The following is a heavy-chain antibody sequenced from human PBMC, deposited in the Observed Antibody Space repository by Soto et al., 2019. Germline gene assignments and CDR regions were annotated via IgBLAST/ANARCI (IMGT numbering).Heavy chain of an antibody. CDR2: IYYSGST. D-gene: IGHD6-13*01. J-gene: IGHJ5*02. V-gene: IGHV4-39*01. CDR1: GGSISSSSYY. CDR3: ARTRDDSTWYRDQNNWFDP. Sequence: SETLSLTCTVSGGSISSSSYYWGWIRQPPGKGLEWIGSIYYSGSTYYNPSLKSRVTITRDTSASTAYMELRSLRSEDTAVYYCARTRDDSTWYRDQNNWFDPWGQGTLVTVSS.